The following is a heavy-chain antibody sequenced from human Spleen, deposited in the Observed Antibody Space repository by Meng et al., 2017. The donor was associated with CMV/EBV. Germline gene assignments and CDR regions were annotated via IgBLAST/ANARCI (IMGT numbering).Heavy chain of an antibody. D-gene: IGHD5-18*01. CDR1: GGSFSSYA. CDR3: ARAPRYSYGHLIGLDY. CDR2: IIPIFGTA. J-gene: IGHJ4*02. Sequence: SGGSFSSYAISWVRQAPGQGLEWMGGIIPIFGTANYAQKFQGRVTITTDESTSTAYMELSSLRSEDTAVYYCARAPRYSYGHLIGLDYWGQGTLVTVSS. V-gene: IGHV1-69*05.